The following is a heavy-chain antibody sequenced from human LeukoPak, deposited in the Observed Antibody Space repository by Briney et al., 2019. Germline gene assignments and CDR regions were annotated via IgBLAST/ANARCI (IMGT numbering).Heavy chain of an antibody. V-gene: IGHV3-23*01. Sequence: GGSLRLSCAASGFTFNNFAMSWVRQAPGKGLEWVSAISGSGGSTYYADSVKGRFTISRDNSKNTLYLQMNSLRAEDTAVYYCAKDRPDTAMVRVTPYYFDYWGQGTLVTVSS. D-gene: IGHD5-18*01. J-gene: IGHJ4*02. CDR2: ISGSGGST. CDR3: AKDRPDTAMVRVTPYYFDY. CDR1: GFTFNNFA.